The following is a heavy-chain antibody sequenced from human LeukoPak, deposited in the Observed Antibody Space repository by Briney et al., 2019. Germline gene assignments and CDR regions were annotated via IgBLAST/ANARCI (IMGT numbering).Heavy chain of an antibody. J-gene: IGHJ5*02. CDR2: IWYDGSNK. CDR1: GFSFSSYG. D-gene: IGHD3-10*01. CDR3: VSYGRP. Sequence: GGSLRLSCAASGFSFSSYGMHWVRQAPGKGLEWLAVIWYDGSNKYYADSVKGRFTISRDNAQNTLYLQMNSLRAEDTAVYYCVSYGRPWGQGTLVTVSS. V-gene: IGHV3-33*03.